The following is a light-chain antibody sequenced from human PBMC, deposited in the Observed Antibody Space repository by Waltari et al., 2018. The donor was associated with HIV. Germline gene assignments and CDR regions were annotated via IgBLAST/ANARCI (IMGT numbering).Light chain of an antibody. V-gene: IGKV3-11*01. CDR1: QSVNNY. CDR3: LQRSTWPLALT. Sequence: EIVLTQSPATLSLSPGERATLSSRASQSVNNYLAWYQQKPGQAPRLLIYGASNRATGISARFSGSGSGTDFTLTISSLEPEDFAVYYCLQRSTWPLALTFGPGTKVDIK. CDR2: GAS. J-gene: IGKJ3*01.